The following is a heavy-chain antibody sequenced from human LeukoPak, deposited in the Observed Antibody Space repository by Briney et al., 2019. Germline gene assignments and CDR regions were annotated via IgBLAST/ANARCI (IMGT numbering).Heavy chain of an antibody. CDR3: AREEMEGSGNYYTFDY. CDR1: GGSISSSRYY. V-gene: IGHV4-39*07. J-gene: IGHJ4*02. Sequence: SETLSLTCTVSGGSISSSRYYWGWIRQPPGKGLEWIGSIHYSGSTYYNPSLKSRVTVSVDTSENQFSLKLSSVAAADTAVYYCAREEMEGSGNYYTFDYWGQGTLVTVSS. CDR2: IHYSGST. D-gene: IGHD3-10*01.